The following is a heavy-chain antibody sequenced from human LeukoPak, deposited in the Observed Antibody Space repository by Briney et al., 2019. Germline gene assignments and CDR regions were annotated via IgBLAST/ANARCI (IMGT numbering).Heavy chain of an antibody. CDR1: GGSISSSSYY. Sequence: SETLSLTCTVSGGSISSSSYYWGWIRQPPGKGLEWIGSIYFRGSTYYNPSRKSRVTISVDTSKNQFSLKLSSVTAADTAVYYCARLEYSSGNWFDPWGQGTLVTVSS. D-gene: IGHD6-19*01. V-gene: IGHV4-39*01. CDR2: IYFRGST. CDR3: ARLEYSSGNWFDP. J-gene: IGHJ5*02.